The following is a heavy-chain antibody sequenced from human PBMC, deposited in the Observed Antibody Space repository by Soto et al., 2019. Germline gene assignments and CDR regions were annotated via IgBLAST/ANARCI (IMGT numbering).Heavy chain of an antibody. D-gene: IGHD3-10*01. CDR1: GGTFSSYA. V-gene: IGHV1-69*01. CDR3: ERVINYYYNGLAV. J-gene: IGHJ6*02. Sequence: QVPLVQSGAEVKKPGSSVKVSCKASGGTFSSYAISWVRQAPGQGLEWMGGIIPIFGTANYAQKFQSRVTITEDETKTKAHIEMSSLRPDDTAVYHCERVINYYYNGLAVWGQGTTVTVPS. CDR2: IIPIFGTA.